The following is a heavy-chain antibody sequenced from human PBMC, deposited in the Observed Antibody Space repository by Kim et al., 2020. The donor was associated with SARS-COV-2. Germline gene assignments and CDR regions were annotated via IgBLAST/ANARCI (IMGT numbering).Heavy chain of an antibody. J-gene: IGHJ4*02. CDR1: GFTFSNAW. CDR3: TTEAPGIAAAGTNY. V-gene: IGHV3-15*01. CDR2: IKSKTDGGTT. Sequence: GGSLRLSCAASGFTFSNAWMSWVRQAPGKGLEWVGRIKSKTDGGTTDYAAPVKGRFTISRYDSKNTLYLQMNSLKTEDTAVYYCTTEAPGIAAAGTNYWGQGTLVTVSS. D-gene: IGHD6-13*01.